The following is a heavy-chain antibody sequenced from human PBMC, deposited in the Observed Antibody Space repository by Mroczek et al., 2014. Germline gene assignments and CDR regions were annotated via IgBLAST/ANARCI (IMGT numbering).Heavy chain of an antibody. D-gene: IGHD5-24*01. J-gene: IGHJ6*02. CDR2: INHSGST. V-gene: IGHV4-34*01. CDR1: GGSFSGYY. CDR3: ARESPKSIAEMATSTNYYGMDV. Sequence: QVQLQQWGAGLLKPSETLSLTCAVYGGSFSGYYWSWIRQPPGKGLEWIGEINHSGSTNYNPSLKSRVTISVDTSKNQFSLKLSSVTAADTAVYYCARESPKSIAEMATSTNYYGMDVWGQGTTVTVSS.